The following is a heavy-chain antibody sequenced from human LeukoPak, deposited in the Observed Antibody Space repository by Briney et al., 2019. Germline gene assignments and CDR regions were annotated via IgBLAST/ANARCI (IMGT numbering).Heavy chain of an antibody. CDR1: GGSISSGGYY. D-gene: IGHD6-19*01. V-gene: IGHV4-30-2*01. Sequence: PSETLSLTCTVSGGSISSGGYYWSWIWQPPGKGLEWIGYIYHSGSTYYNPSLKSRVTISVDRSKNQFSLKLSSVTAADTAVYYCASAVAATGFDYWGQGTLVTVSS. CDR2: IYHSGST. CDR3: ASAVAATGFDY. J-gene: IGHJ4*02.